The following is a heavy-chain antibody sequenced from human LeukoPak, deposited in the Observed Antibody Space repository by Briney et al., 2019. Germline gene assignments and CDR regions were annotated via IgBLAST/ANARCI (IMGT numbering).Heavy chain of an antibody. CDR3: ARLRYCSGGSCSAALDY. CDR2: IWYDGNNK. D-gene: IGHD2-15*01. Sequence: PGGSLRLSCAASGFTFSSYAMHWVRQAPGKGLEWVAVIWYDGNNKYYADSVKGRFTISRDNSKNTLYLQMNSLRDEDTAVYFCARLRYCSGGSCSAALDYWGQGTLVTVSS. J-gene: IGHJ4*02. V-gene: IGHV3-33*01. CDR1: GFTFSSYA.